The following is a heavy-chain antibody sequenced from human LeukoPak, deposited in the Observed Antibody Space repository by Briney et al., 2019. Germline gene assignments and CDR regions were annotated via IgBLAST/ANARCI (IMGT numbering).Heavy chain of an antibody. J-gene: IGHJ4*02. D-gene: IGHD3-3*01. CDR3: ARARIKDYDFWSGSNSAFDY. CDR2: IYTSGST. Sequence: SETLSLTCTVSGGSIGSYYWSWIRQPAGKGLEWIGRIYTSGSTNYNPSLKSRVTMSVDTSKNQFSLKLSSVTAADTAVYYCARARIKDYDFWSGSNSAFDYWGQGTLVTVSS. CDR1: GGSIGSYY. V-gene: IGHV4-4*07.